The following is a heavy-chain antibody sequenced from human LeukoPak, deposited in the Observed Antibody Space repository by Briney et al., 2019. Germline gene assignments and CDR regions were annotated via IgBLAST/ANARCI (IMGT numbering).Heavy chain of an antibody. Sequence: GGSLRLSCAASGFTFSNYGLSWVRQAPGKGLEWVAFIRYDGSNKYYADSVKGRFTISRDNSKNTLYLQMNSLRAEDTAVYYCATTHYSNYVLDYWGQGTLVTVSS. V-gene: IGHV3-30*02. CDR2: IRYDGSNK. CDR1: GFTFSNYG. J-gene: IGHJ4*02. D-gene: IGHD4-11*01. CDR3: ATTHYSNYVLDY.